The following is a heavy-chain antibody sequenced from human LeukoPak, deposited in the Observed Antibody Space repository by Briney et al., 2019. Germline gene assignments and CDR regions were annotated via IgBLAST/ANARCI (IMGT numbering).Heavy chain of an antibody. CDR2: IYSGGST. CDR1: GFTVSSNY. D-gene: IGHD2/OR15-2a*01. CDR3: ASTNRGSTYYYYMDV. J-gene: IGHJ6*03. Sequence: GGSLRLSCAASGFTVSSNYMNWVRQAPGKGLEWVAVIYSGGSTYYADSVKGRFTVSRDNSKNTLDLQMNSLRAEDPAVYYCASTNRGSTYYYYMDVWGKGTTVTISS. V-gene: IGHV3-53*01.